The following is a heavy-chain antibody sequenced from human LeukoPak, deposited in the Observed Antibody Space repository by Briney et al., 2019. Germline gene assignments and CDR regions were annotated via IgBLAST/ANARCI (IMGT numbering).Heavy chain of an antibody. CDR3: ARRRGFFDY. V-gene: IGHV4-31*03. CDR1: GGSISSGGYY. J-gene: IGHJ4*02. Sequence: MPSQTLSLTCTVSGGSISSGGYYWSWIRQHPGKGLEWVGYIYYSGTTYYNPSLKSRVTISVDTPKSQFSLKLSSVTAADTAVYYCARRRGFFDYWGQGTLVTVSS. CDR2: IYYSGTT.